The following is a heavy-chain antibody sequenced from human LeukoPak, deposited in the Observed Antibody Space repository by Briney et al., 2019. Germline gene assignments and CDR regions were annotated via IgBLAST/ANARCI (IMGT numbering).Heavy chain of an antibody. CDR1: GFTLSDYS. CDR2: ISSTSNTI. V-gene: IGHV3-48*04. Sequence: GGSLSLSCAASGFTLSDYSMNWVRQAPGKGLEWVSFISSTSNTIYYADSVKGRFTISRDNARHSLYLQMSGLRVEDTAVYYCARDSSRIAARRDFDYWGQGTLVTVSS. CDR3: ARDSSRIAARRDFDY. J-gene: IGHJ4*02. D-gene: IGHD6-6*01.